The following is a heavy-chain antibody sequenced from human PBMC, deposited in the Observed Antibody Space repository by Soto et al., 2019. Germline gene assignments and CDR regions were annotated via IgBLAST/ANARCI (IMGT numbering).Heavy chain of an antibody. CDR2: IYHSGST. J-gene: IGHJ6*02. CDR3: ARLGGIAAAPYGMDV. D-gene: IGHD6-13*01. Sequence: QVQLQESGPGLVKPSGTLSLTCAVSGGSISSSNWWSWVRQPPGKGLEWVGEIYHSGSTNYNPSLMSRVTISVDKSRNQFSLKLSSVTAADTAVYYCARLGGIAAAPYGMDVWGQGTTVTVSS. V-gene: IGHV4-4*02. CDR1: GGSISSSNW.